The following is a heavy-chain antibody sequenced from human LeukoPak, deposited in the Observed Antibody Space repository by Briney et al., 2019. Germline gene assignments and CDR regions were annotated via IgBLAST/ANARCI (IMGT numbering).Heavy chain of an antibody. D-gene: IGHD5-24*01. V-gene: IGHV4-59*08. CDR2: IYYSGST. CDR1: GGSISSYY. CDR3: ARQRRDGYNYLSIFSGYFDY. Sequence: SETLSLTCTVSGGSISSYYWSWIRQPPGKGLEWIGYIYYSGSTNYNPSLKSRVTISVDTSKNQFSLKLSSVTAADTAVYYCARQRRDGYNYLSIFSGYFDYWGQGTPVTVSS. J-gene: IGHJ4*02.